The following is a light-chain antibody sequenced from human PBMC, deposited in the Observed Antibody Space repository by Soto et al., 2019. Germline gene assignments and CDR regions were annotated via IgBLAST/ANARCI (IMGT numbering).Light chain of an antibody. Sequence: QSALTQPRSVSGSPGQSVTISCTGTSSDVGGYNYVSWYQQHPGKAPKLMIYDVSKRPSGVPDRFSGSKSGNTASLTISGLQAEDEADYYCFSYAGSYTWVFGGVTKVTVL. CDR1: SSDVGGYNY. CDR3: FSYAGSYTWV. J-gene: IGLJ2*01. CDR2: DVS. V-gene: IGLV2-11*01.